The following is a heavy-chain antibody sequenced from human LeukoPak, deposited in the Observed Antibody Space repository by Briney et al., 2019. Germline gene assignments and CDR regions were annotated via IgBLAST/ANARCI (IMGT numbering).Heavy chain of an antibody. CDR3: TTGYYYYQGGAFDI. Sequence: GGSLRLSCAASGFTFSNAWMSWVRQAPGKGLEWVGRIKSKTDGGTTDYAAPVKGRFTISRDDSKSTLYLQMNSLKTEDTAVYYCTTGYYYYQGGAFDIWGQGTMVTVSS. CDR1: GFTFSNAW. D-gene: IGHD3-22*01. J-gene: IGHJ3*02. V-gene: IGHV3-15*01. CDR2: IKSKTDGGTT.